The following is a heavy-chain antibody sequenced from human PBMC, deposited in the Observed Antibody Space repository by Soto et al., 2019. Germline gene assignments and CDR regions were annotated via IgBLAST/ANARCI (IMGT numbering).Heavy chain of an antibody. CDR3: AREGSSGFGMDV. Sequence: QVQLQQSGPGLVKPSETLSLTCTVSGGSIRSYYWSWIRQPAGKALEWIGRIYTRGTTNYNPSLKRRVTILLDTSKNQFSLDLSSVTDADTAVYYCAREGSSGFGMDVWGQGTTVTVSS. CDR2: IYTRGTT. V-gene: IGHV4-4*07. CDR1: GGSIRSYY. D-gene: IGHD6-25*01. J-gene: IGHJ6*02.